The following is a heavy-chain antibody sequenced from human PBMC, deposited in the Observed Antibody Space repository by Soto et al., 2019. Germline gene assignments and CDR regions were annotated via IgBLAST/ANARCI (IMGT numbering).Heavy chain of an antibody. Sequence: GSLRLSCAASGFTFNSYAMHWVRQAPGKGLEWVAVISYDASNKYYADSVTGRFTISRDNSKNTLYLQMNSLRAEDTAVYYCATNSYGYVSTYYFAYWGQGTLVTVSS. D-gene: IGHD5-18*01. CDR1: GFTFNSYA. CDR3: ATNSYGYVSTYYFAY. V-gene: IGHV3-30*03. J-gene: IGHJ4*02. CDR2: ISYDASNK.